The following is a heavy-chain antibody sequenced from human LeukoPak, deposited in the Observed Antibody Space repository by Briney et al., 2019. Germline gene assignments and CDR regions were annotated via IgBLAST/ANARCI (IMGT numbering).Heavy chain of an antibody. J-gene: IGHJ5*02. CDR1: GGSISSSSYY. V-gene: IGHV4-39*07. D-gene: IGHD3-10*01. CDR3: ARELWFVNAPGSWLDP. Sequence: SETLSLTCTVSGGSISSSSYYWGWIRQPPGRGLEWIGSIYYSGSTYYNPSLRSRVTISVDRSRNQFSLRLTSVTAADTAVYYCARELWFVNAPGSWLDPWGPGTLVAVSS. CDR2: IYYSGST.